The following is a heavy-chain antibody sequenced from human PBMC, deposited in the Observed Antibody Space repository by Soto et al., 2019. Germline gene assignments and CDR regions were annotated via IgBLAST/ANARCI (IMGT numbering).Heavy chain of an antibody. D-gene: IGHD4-17*01. CDR2: IYYSGST. CDR3: ANSYGDYVSY. J-gene: IGHJ4*02. Sequence: QLQLQESGPGLVKPSETLSLTCTVSGGSISSSTYYWGWIRQPPGKGLEWIGSIYYSGSTYYNPSLKSRVTISVDTTKNQFSLKLSSVTAADTAVYYCANSYGDYVSYWGQGTLVTVSS. V-gene: IGHV4-39*01. CDR1: GGSISSSTYY.